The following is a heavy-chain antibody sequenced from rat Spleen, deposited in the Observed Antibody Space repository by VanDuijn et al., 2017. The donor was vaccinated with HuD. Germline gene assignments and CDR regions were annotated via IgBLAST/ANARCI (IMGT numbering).Heavy chain of an antibody. Sequence: EVQLVESGGGLVQPGRSLKLSCVASGFTFNNYWMTWIRQPPGKGLEWVSTIIYDGSRTFYRDSVKGRFTISRDNAKSTLYLQMDSLRSEDTATYYCARDIHTMGISDYWGQGVMVTVSS. J-gene: IGHJ2*01. CDR2: IIYDGSRT. V-gene: IGHV5-31*01. CDR3: ARDIHTMGISDY. CDR1: GFTFNNYW. D-gene: IGHD1-9*01.